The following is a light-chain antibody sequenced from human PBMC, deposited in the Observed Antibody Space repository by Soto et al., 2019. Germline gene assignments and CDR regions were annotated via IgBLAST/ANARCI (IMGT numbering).Light chain of an antibody. CDR3: CAYAGSSYV. Sequence: QSALAQPPSASGSPGQSVTISCTGSRSDVGDYKYVSWYQQYPGKAPKLIIYEVNRRPSGVPDRFSGSKSDNAASLTVSGLHAEDEADYYCCAYAGSSYVFGSGTKVTVL. J-gene: IGLJ1*01. V-gene: IGLV2-8*01. CDR1: RSDVGDYKY. CDR2: EVN.